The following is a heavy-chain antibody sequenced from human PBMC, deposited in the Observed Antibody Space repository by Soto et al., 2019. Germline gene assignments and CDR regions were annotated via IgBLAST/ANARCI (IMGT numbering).Heavy chain of an antibody. D-gene: IGHD4-4*01. CDR3: AKDGVRRNSLWDPFDV. J-gene: IGHJ3*01. Sequence: GGSLRLSCTPSGFIFSGYAMSWVRQAPGKGLEWVSSIGGPGTDTYYADYVQGRFTISRDNSKNTLYLQMNSLRADDTAIYYCAKDGVRRNSLWDPFDVWGLGAIVTVSS. CDR1: GFIFSGYA. V-gene: IGHV3-23*01. CDR2: IGGPGTDT.